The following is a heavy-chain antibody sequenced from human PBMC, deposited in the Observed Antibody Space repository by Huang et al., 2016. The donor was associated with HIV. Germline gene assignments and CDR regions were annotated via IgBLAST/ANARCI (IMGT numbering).Heavy chain of an antibody. J-gene: IGHJ4*02. Sequence: QVQLVQSGAEVKKPGSSVKVSCKASGGSFRNFAIGWVRQAPGQGLEWMGGIIPTLGTADYAQKFQGIVTIIADESTSTAYMERSSLRSEDTAVYYCATVDYYDTSGPQRGYFDNWGQGTLVTVSS. V-gene: IGHV1-69*01. CDR3: ATVDYYDTSGPQRGYFDN. CDR2: IIPTLGTA. CDR1: GGSFRNFA. D-gene: IGHD3-22*01.